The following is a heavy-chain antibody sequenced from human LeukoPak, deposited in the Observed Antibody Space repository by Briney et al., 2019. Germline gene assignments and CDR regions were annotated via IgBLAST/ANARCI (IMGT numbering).Heavy chain of an antibody. CDR3: ARDSSDFDL. CDR2: IDIDGINT. V-gene: IGHV3-74*01. J-gene: IGHJ2*01. Sequence: PGGSLRLSCAPSGLSFTSYYMHWVRQAPGKGPVWVLWIDIDGINTKYADSVRGRFTISRDNAKNTVYLQMNSLRAEDTAVYYCARDSSDFDLWGRGTLVTVSS. CDR1: GLSFTSYY.